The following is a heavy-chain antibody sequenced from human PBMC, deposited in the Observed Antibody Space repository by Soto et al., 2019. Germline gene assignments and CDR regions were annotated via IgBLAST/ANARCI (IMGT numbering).Heavy chain of an antibody. J-gene: IGHJ6*02. CDR2: ISWNSGSI. CDR1: GFTFDDYA. D-gene: IGHD5-12*01. V-gene: IGHV3-9*01. CDR3: AKDTEGRGYYYYGMDV. Sequence: DVQLVESGGGLVQPGRSLRLSCAASGFTFDDYAMHWVRQAPGKGLEWVSGISWNSGSIGYADSVKGRFTISRDNAKNSLYLQMNSLRAEDTALYYCAKDTEGRGYYYYGMDVWGQGTTVTVSS.